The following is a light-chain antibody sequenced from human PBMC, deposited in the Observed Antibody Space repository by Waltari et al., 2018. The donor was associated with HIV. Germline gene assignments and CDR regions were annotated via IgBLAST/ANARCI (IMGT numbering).Light chain of an antibody. CDR2: EVN. CDR1: SIDVGRYDY. Sequence: QSALTQPPSASGSLGHSVTLSCPVSSIDVGRYDYVSWYQPHPGKAPNLLIFEVNKRPSGVPDRFSGSKSGNTASLTVSGLQAEDEAEYSCSSYAGINPVIFGGGTTLTVL. CDR3: SSYAGINPVI. J-gene: IGLJ2*01. V-gene: IGLV2-8*01.